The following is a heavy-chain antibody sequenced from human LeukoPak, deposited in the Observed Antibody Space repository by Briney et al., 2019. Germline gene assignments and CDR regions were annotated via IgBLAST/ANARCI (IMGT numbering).Heavy chain of an antibody. Sequence: GGSLRLSCAAPGFSFTNSWMAWVRQAPGKGLEWVANIKQDGSTKHYADSLKGRVTISRDNPKNSLYLQMISLRADDTAVYYCARDTDGSLDYWGQGILVTVAS. V-gene: IGHV3-7*01. D-gene: IGHD1-26*01. CDR1: GFSFTNSW. J-gene: IGHJ4*02. CDR2: IKQDGSTK. CDR3: ARDTDGSLDY.